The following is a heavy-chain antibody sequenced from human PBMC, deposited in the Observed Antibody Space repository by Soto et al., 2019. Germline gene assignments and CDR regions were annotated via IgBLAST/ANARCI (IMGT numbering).Heavy chain of an antibody. V-gene: IGHV3-30*18. Sequence: GGSLRLSCAASGFTFSSYGMHWFRQAPGKGLEWVAVISYDGSNKYYADSVKGRFTISRDNSKNTLYLQMNSLRAEETAVYYCAKEMAVAGVFDYWGQGTLVT. J-gene: IGHJ4*02. CDR2: ISYDGSNK. CDR3: AKEMAVAGVFDY. D-gene: IGHD6-19*01. CDR1: GFTFSSYG.